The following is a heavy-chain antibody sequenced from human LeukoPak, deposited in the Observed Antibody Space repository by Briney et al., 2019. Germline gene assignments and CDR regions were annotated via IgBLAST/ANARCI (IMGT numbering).Heavy chain of an antibody. CDR3: AKDSASGYSSSWYPQY. J-gene: IGHJ4*02. Sequence: GGSLRLSCSASGFTFSNYAMHWVRQAPGKGLEYVSGISSVNGGNTYYADSVKGRFTISRDNSKNTLYLQMNSLRAEDTAVYFCAKDSASGYSSSWYPQYWDQGTLVTVSS. V-gene: IGHV3-64*04. CDR1: GFTFSNYA. D-gene: IGHD6-13*01. CDR2: ISSVNGGNT.